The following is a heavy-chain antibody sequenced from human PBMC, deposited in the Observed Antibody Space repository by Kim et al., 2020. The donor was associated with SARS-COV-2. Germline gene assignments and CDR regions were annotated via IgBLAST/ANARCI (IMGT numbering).Heavy chain of an antibody. CDR1: GGSFSGYY. Sequence: SETLSLTCAVYGGSFSGYYWSWIRQPPGKGLEWIGEINHSGSTNYNPSLKSRVTISVDTSKNQFSLKLSSVTAADTAVYYCARGLLWFGARATYGMDVWGQGTTVTVSS. D-gene: IGHD3-10*01. J-gene: IGHJ6*02. CDR2: INHSGST. CDR3: ARGLLWFGARATYGMDV. V-gene: IGHV4-34*01.